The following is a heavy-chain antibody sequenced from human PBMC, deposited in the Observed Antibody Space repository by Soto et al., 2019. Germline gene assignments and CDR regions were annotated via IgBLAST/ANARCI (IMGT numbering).Heavy chain of an antibody. Sequence: AGGSLRLSCAASGFTFSSYGMHWVRQAPGKGLEWVAVIWYDGSNKYYADSVKGRFTISRDNSKNTLYLQMNSLRAEDTAVYYCARDRRGYSYGYWGPRTDALVDYWGQGTLVTGSS. CDR2: IWYDGSNK. CDR1: GFTFSSYG. J-gene: IGHJ4*02. V-gene: IGHV3-33*01. D-gene: IGHD5-18*01. CDR3: ARDRRGYSYGYWGPRTDALVDY.